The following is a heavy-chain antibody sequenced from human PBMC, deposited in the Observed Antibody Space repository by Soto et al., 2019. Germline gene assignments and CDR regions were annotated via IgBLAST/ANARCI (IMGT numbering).Heavy chain of an antibody. V-gene: IGHV4-30-4*01. CDR1: GGSISSGAYY. CDR3: ATYIVPTSRFDP. J-gene: IGHJ5*02. Sequence: QVQLQESGPGLVEPSQTLSLTCTVSGGSISSGAYYWSWIRQPPGKGLEWIGYIYYSGTTHYNPSLKSRVTISVDTSNNQFSVKLTSVTAADTAVYYCATYIVPTSRFDPWGQGTLVTVSS. CDR2: IYYSGTT. D-gene: IGHD5-12*01.